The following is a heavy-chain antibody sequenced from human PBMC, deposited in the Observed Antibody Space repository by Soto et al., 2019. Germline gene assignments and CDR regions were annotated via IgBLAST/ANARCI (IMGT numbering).Heavy chain of an antibody. J-gene: IGHJ3*02. D-gene: IGHD1-7*01. Sequence: EVQLVESGGGLVQPGGSLKLSCAASGFTFSGSAMHWVRQASGKGLEWVGRIRSKANSYATAYAASVKGRFTISRDDSKNTAYLQMNSLKTEDTAVYYGTRRPGGTRETGTKDAFYIWGQGTMVTVSS. CDR1: GFTFSGSA. CDR3: TRRPGGTRETGTKDAFYI. CDR2: IRSKANSYAT. V-gene: IGHV3-73*01.